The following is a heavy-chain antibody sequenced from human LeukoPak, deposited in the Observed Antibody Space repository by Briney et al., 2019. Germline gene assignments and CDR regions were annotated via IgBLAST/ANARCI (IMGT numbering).Heavy chain of an antibody. CDR1: GGSISSYY. CDR2: ISYSRST. CDR3: ARDRSIAVPYTYYYYGLDV. D-gene: IGHD6-19*01. V-gene: IGHV4-59*01. J-gene: IGHJ6*02. Sequence: TLSLTCTVSGGSISSYYWSWIRQPPGKGLEWIGYISYSRSTNYNPSLKSRVTISLNTSKNQFSLKLSSVTAADTAVYYCARDRSIAVPYTYYYYGLDVWGQGTTVTVSS.